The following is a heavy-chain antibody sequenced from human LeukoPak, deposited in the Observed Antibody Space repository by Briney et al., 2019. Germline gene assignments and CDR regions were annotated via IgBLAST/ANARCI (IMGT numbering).Heavy chain of an antibody. V-gene: IGHV4-34*01. Sequence: PSETLSLTCAVYGGSFSGYYWSWIRPPPGKGLEWIGEINHSGSTNYNPSLKSRVTISVDTSKNQFSLKLSSVTAADTAVYYCARSGTYGDYSFDYWGQGTLVTVSS. CDR2: INHSGST. J-gene: IGHJ4*02. CDR3: ARSGTYGDYSFDY. D-gene: IGHD4-17*01. CDR1: GGSFSGYY.